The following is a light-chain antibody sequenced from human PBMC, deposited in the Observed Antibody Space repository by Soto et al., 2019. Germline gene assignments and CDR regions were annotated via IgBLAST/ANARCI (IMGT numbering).Light chain of an antibody. CDR1: QSVSSNY. J-gene: IGKJ5*01. Sequence: EIGVKQSPATLSVSTGERATLSCRASQSVSSNYLAWYQQKPGQAPSLLIHGASSRATGFPDRFSGSGSGTDFTLTISRLEPEDFAVYYCQQYGSTSITFGQGTRLEIK. CDR3: QQYGSTSIT. CDR2: GAS. V-gene: IGKV3-20*01.